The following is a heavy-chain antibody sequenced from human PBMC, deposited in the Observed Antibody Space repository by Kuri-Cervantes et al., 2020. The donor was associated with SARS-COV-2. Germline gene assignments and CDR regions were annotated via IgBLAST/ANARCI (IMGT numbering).Heavy chain of an antibody. CDR1: GYSISSGYY. J-gene: IGHJ4*02. V-gene: IGHV4-38-2*01. CDR2: IYHTGGT. CDR3: GKVSWLQLWHRYSDS. D-gene: IGHD5-24*01. Sequence: SETLSLTCVVSGYSISSGYYWGWIRQPPGKGLECIGYIYHTGGTYYNPSLKSRVTISVDTSKNQFSLRLTSATAADTAVYYCGKVSWLQLWHRYSDSWGQGTLVTVSS.